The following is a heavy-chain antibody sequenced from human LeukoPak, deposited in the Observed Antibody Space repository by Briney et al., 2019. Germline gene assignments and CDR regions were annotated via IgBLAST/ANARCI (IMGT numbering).Heavy chain of an antibody. CDR2: INTDGSST. V-gene: IGHV3-74*01. CDR3: ARGPPVTLGY. Sequence: GESLKISCAASGFTFSSYWMHWVRQAPGKGLVWVSRINTDGSSTSYADSVKGRFTISRDNAKNTLYLQMNSLRAEDTAVYYCARGPPVTLGYWGQGTLVTVSS. CDR1: GFTFSSYW. D-gene: IGHD4-23*01. J-gene: IGHJ4*02.